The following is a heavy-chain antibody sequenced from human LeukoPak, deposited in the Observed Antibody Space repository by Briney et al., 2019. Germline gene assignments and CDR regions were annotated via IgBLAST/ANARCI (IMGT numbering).Heavy chain of an antibody. J-gene: IGHJ4*02. CDR3: ATTAYCGGDCYMD. CDR1: GGSISSGDYY. D-gene: IGHD2-21*01. Sequence: PSETLSLTCTVSGGSISSGDYYWSWIRQPPGKGLEWIGYIYYSGSTYYNPSLKSRVTISVDTSKNQFSLKLSSVTAADTAVYYCATTAYCGGDCYMDWGQGTLVTVSS. CDR2: IYYSGST. V-gene: IGHV4-30-4*08.